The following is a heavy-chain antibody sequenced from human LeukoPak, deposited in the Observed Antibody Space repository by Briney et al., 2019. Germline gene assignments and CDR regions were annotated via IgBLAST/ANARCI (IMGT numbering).Heavy chain of an antibody. Sequence: SETLSLTCTVSGGSISSYYWSWIRQPPGKGLEWIGYIYYSGSTNCNPSLKSRVTISVDTSKNQFSLKLSSVTAADTAVYYCARGVTMVRGVYDYWGQGTLVTVSS. D-gene: IGHD3-10*01. CDR2: IYYSGST. V-gene: IGHV4-59*08. CDR1: GGSISSYY. CDR3: ARGVTMVRGVYDY. J-gene: IGHJ4*02.